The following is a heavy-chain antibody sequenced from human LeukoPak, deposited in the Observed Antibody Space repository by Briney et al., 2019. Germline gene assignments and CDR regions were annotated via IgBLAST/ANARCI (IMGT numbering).Heavy chain of an antibody. CDR3: ARVGMVTTEAFDY. V-gene: IGHV4-31*03. CDR1: GGSISSGGYY. J-gene: IGHJ4*02. Sequence: SETLSLTCTVSGGSISSGGYYWSWIRQHPGKGLEWLGYIYYSGSTYYNPSLKSRVTISVDTSKNQFSLKLSSVTAADTAVYYCARVGMVTTEAFDYWGQGTLVTVSS. D-gene: IGHD4-17*01. CDR2: IYYSGST.